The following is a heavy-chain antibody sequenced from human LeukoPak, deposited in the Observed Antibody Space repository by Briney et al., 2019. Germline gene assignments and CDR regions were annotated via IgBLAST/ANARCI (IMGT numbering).Heavy chain of an antibody. J-gene: IGHJ4*02. CDR3: ARPRGVYYYDSSGLND. CDR2: MNPNSGNT. D-gene: IGHD3-22*01. Sequence: GASVKVSCKASEYTFTSYDINWVRQATGQGLEWMGWMNPNSGNTGYAQKFQGRVTMTRNTSISTAYMELSSLRSEDSAVYYCARPRGVYYYDSSGLNDWGQGTLVTVSS. CDR1: EYTFTSYD. V-gene: IGHV1-8*01.